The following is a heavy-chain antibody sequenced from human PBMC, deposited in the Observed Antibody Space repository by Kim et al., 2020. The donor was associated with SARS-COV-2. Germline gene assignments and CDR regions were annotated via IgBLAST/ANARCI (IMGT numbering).Heavy chain of an antibody. D-gene: IGHD3-10*01. Sequence: ASVKVSCKASGYTFTSYYMHWVRQAPGQGLEWMGIINPSGGSTSYAQKFQGRVTMTRDTSTSTVYMELSSLRSEDTAVYYCARAHTMVRGVIKYFDYWGQGTLVTVSS. CDR2: INPSGGST. CDR3: ARAHTMVRGVIKYFDY. CDR1: GYTFTSYY. V-gene: IGHV1-46*01. J-gene: IGHJ4*02.